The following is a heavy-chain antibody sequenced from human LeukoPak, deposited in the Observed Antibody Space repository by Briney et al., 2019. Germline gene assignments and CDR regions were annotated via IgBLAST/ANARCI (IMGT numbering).Heavy chain of an antibody. D-gene: IGHD6-13*01. CDR3: AKRGLYSSSWFYFDY. Sequence: RGSLRLSCAASGFTFSSYAMSWVRQAPGKGLEWVSAISGSGGSTYYADSVKGRFTISRDNSKNTLYLQMNSLRAEDTAVYYCAKRGLYSSSWFYFDYWGQGTLVTVSS. CDR1: GFTFSSYA. J-gene: IGHJ4*02. CDR2: ISGSGGST. V-gene: IGHV3-23*01.